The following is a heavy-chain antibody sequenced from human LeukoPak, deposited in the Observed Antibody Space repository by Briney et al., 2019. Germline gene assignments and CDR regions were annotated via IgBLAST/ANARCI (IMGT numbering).Heavy chain of an antibody. D-gene: IGHD1-26*01. J-gene: IGHJ4*02. Sequence: GGSLRLSCATSGFTFMNYAMGWVRQAPGKGLEWVSGISGSGGSTYYADSLKGRFTISRDNSKDTLYVQMNSLRAEDTAVYYCAKDRVGAMLYFDYWGQGTLVTVSS. CDR1: GFTFMNYA. CDR3: AKDRVGAMLYFDY. CDR2: ISGSGGST. V-gene: IGHV3-23*01.